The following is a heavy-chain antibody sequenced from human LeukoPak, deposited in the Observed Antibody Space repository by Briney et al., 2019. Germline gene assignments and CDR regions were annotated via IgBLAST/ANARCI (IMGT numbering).Heavy chain of an antibody. CDR1: GFTFNTYT. Sequence: GGSLRLSCTASGFTFNTYTMNWVRQAPGKGLEWVASIKPDGGQRDYVDSVKGRFTISRDNGKNSLYLHLNSLRAEDTAVYYCAKLVGWNYVDYFDYWGQGTLVTVSS. J-gene: IGHJ4*02. CDR2: IKPDGGQR. D-gene: IGHD1-7*01. CDR3: AKLVGWNYVDYFDY. V-gene: IGHV3-7*01.